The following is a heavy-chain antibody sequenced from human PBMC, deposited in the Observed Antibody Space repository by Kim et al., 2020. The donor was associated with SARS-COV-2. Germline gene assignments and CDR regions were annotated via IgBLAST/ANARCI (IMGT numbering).Heavy chain of an antibody. Sequence: SETLFLTCTVSGGSISSSSYYWGWIRQPPGKGLEWIGSIYYSGSTYYNQSLKSRVTISVDTSKNQFSLKLSSVTAADTAVYYCARHEDGCSSTSCYTHYYYYYGMDVWGQGTTVTISS. V-gene: IGHV4-39*01. CDR3: ARHEDGCSSTSCYTHYYYYYGMDV. D-gene: IGHD2-2*02. CDR2: IYYSGST. CDR1: GGSISSSSYY. J-gene: IGHJ6*02.